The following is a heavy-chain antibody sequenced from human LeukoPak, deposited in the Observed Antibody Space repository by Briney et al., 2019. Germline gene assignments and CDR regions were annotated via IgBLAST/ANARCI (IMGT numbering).Heavy chain of an antibody. V-gene: IGHV3-7*01. D-gene: IGHD4-23*01. CDR2: INKDGSDK. CDR3: ARDAGYGGNSDY. CDR1: GFTFNMYW. J-gene: IGHJ4*02. Sequence: GGSLRLSCAASGFTFNMYWMTWVRQAPGKGLESVAYINKDGSDKYYADSVKGRFTVSRDNAKNSLYLQMNSLGAEDTAVYYCARDAGYGGNSDYWGQGTLVTVSS.